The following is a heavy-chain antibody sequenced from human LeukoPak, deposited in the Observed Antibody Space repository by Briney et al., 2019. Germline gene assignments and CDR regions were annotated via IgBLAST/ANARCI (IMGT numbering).Heavy chain of an antibody. CDR1: GYTFTSYG. CDR2: ISAYNGNT. J-gene: IGHJ6*02. Sequence: ASVTVSCKASGYTFTSYGISWVRQAPGQGLEWMGWISAYNGNTNYAQKLQGRVTMTTDTSTSTAYMELRSLRSDDTAVYYCARDGEVVVVPAARVYYYYYGMDVWGQGTTVTVSS. CDR3: ARDGEVVVVPAARVYYYYYGMDV. V-gene: IGHV1-18*01. D-gene: IGHD2-2*01.